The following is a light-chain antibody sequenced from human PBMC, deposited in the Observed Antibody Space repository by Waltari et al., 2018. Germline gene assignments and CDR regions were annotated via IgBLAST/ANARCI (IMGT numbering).Light chain of an antibody. Sequence: QSVLTQPPSASGTPGQRVTISCFGSSSNIGSNYVYWYPQLPGTAPKLLIYRSNQRPSGVPDRFSGSKSGTSASLAISGLRSDDEADYHCAAWDDSLSGVVFGGGTKLTVL. V-gene: IGLV1-47*01. CDR1: SSNIGSNY. CDR2: RSN. J-gene: IGLJ2*01. CDR3: AAWDDSLSGVV.